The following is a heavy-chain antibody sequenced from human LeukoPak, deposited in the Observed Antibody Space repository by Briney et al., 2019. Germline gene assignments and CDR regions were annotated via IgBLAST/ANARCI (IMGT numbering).Heavy chain of an antibody. Sequence: GGSLRLSCAASGFTFSGNWMHWVRQAPGKGLEWVSHIKTDGSVTDYADSVKGRFTISRDNARNTLYLQTNSLRAEDSAVYYCARDSAADGADYDHWGQGTLVTVSS. CDR1: GFTFSGNW. V-gene: IGHV3-74*01. D-gene: IGHD6-13*01. J-gene: IGHJ5*02. CDR3: ARDSAADGADYDH. CDR2: IKTDGSVT.